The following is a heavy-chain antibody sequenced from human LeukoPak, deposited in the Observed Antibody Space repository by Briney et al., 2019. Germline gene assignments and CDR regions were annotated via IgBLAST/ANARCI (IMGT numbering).Heavy chain of an antibody. CDR2: IYTSGST. V-gene: IGHV4-4*07. Sequence: PSETLSLTCTVSGGSISSYYWSWIRQPAGKGLEWIGRIYTSGSTNYNPSLKSRVTMSVDTSKNQFSLKLSSVTAADTAVYYCARGRGSGSYTNWFDPWGQGTLVTVPS. D-gene: IGHD3-10*01. CDR1: GGSISSYY. CDR3: ARGRGSGSYTNWFDP. J-gene: IGHJ5*02.